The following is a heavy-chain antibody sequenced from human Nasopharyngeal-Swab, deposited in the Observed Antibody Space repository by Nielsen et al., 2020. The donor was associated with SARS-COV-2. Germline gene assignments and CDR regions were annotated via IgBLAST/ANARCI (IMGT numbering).Heavy chain of an antibody. CDR2: ISYDGSNK. Sequence: GESLKISCAASGFTFSSHAMHWVRQAPGKGLEWVAVISYDGSNKYYADSVKGRFTISRDNSKNTLYLQMNSLRAEDTAVYYCARDPDVDIVATDAFDIWGQGTMVTVSS. D-gene: IGHD5-12*01. CDR1: GFTFSSHA. CDR3: ARDPDVDIVATDAFDI. J-gene: IGHJ3*02. V-gene: IGHV3-30-3*01.